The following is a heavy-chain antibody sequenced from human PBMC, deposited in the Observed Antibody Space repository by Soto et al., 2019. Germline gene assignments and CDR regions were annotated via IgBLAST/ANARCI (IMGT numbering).Heavy chain of an antibody. D-gene: IGHD1-26*01. CDR3: TRTGRGGGH. Sequence: QVQLQQSGPGLVKPSETLSVTCNVSGGSVSSGHYYWSWIRQSPGTGLGWIAYIYASWTTDYNPSLKCRVTISVDTSKNQFFLKLTSVTAADTAVYYCTRTGRGGGHWGQGTLVSVSS. CDR1: GGSVSSGHYY. V-gene: IGHV4-61*01. CDR2: IYASWTT. J-gene: IGHJ4*02.